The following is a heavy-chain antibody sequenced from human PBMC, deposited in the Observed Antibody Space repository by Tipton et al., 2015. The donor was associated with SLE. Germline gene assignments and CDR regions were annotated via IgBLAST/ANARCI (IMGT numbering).Heavy chain of an antibody. Sequence: QSGAEVKKAGESLKISCRGSGYSFSSNWIGWVRQMPGKGLEWMGIIYPGDSDTKYSPSFQGQVTISADKSISTAYLQWSSLKASDTTIYYCARHPSLGYGGQAFDYWGQGTTVTVSS. V-gene: IGHV5-51*01. CDR2: IYPGDSDT. CDR3: ARHPSLGYGGQAFDY. D-gene: IGHD4/OR15-4a*01. CDR1: GYSFSSNW. J-gene: IGHJ4*03.